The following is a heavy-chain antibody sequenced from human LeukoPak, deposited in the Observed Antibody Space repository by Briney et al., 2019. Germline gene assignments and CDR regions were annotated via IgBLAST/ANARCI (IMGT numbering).Heavy chain of an antibody. CDR1: GGSFSGYY. D-gene: IGHD5-24*01. Sequence: SETLSLTCAVYGGSFSGYYWSWIRQPPGKGLEWIGEINHSGSTNYNPSLKNRITIAIDTSKNQFSLTLTSVTAADTAVYYCARGLQEMATFKGFNYWGQGTRVSVSS. J-gene: IGHJ4*02. CDR2: INHSGST. CDR3: ARGLQEMATFKGFNY. V-gene: IGHV4-34*01.